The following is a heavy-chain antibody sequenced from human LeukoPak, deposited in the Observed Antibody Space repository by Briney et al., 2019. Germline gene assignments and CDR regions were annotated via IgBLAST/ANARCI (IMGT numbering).Heavy chain of an antibody. V-gene: IGHV4-59*01. CDR3: ARAWATDYFDF. Sequence: SETLSLTCSVSGVSISSYYWSWIRQPPGKGLEWIGYIYYSGTINCNPSLMSRVTISVDTSKNQFSLKLSSVTAADTAVYYCARAWATDYFDFWGQGALVTVSS. J-gene: IGHJ4*02. CDR1: GVSISSYY. CDR2: IYYSGTI.